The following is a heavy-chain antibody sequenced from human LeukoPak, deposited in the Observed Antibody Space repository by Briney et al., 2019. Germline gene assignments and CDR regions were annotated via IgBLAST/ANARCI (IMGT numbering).Heavy chain of an antibody. Sequence: QTGGSLRLSCAASGFTVSRNYMNWVRQAPGKGLEWVSVIYSGGSTYYADSVKGRFTISRDDSKKTVYLQMNSLRVEDTAVYYCARESDILTGNPFDYRGQGTLVTVSS. CDR1: GFTVSRNY. J-gene: IGHJ4*02. D-gene: IGHD3-9*01. CDR3: ARESDILTGNPFDY. CDR2: IYSGGST. V-gene: IGHV3-66*01.